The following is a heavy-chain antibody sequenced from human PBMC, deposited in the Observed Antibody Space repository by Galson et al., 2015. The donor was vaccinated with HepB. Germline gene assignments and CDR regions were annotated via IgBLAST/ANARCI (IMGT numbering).Heavy chain of an antibody. CDR2: ISGSGGST. D-gene: IGHD4-11*01. CDR3: GKDWFNDHRNYGHVDY. J-gene: IGHJ4*02. CDR1: GFTFSSYA. Sequence: SLRLSCAASGFTFSSYAMSWVRQAPGKGLEWVSAISGSGGSTYYADSVKGRFTISRDNSKNTLYLQMNSLRAEDTAVYYCGKDWFNDHRNYGHVDYWGQGTLVIVSS. V-gene: IGHV3-23*01.